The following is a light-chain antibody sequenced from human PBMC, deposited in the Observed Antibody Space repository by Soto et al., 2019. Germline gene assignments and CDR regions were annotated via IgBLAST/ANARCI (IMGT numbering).Light chain of an antibody. CDR1: SSDIGTYNY. Sequence: QSALTQPASVSGSPGQSITISCTGTSSDIGTYNYVSWYQQHPGKVPKLMIYEVSNRPSGVSNRFSGSKSGNTASLAIYGLQAEDEADYYCSSYTTSSTQVFGGGTKLTVL. CDR2: EVS. J-gene: IGLJ3*02. CDR3: SSYTTSSTQV. V-gene: IGLV2-14*01.